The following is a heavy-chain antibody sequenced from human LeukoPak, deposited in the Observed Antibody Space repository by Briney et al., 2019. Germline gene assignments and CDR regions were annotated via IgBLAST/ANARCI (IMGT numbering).Heavy chain of an antibody. D-gene: IGHD6-19*01. CDR3: ARGPGYSSGNRDFDY. V-gene: IGHV4-34*01. CDR2: INHSGST. CDR1: GVSFSGHY. J-gene: IGHJ4*02. Sequence: SETLSLTCAVYGVSFSGHYWSWIRQPPGKGLEWIGEINHSGSTNYNPSLKSRVTISVDTSKNQFSLKLSSVTAADTAVYYCARGPGYSSGNRDFDYWGQGTLVTVSS.